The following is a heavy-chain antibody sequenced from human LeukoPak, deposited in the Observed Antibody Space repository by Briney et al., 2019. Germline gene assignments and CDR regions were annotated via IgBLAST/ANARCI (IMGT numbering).Heavy chain of an antibody. CDR2: ITHDGRTT. J-gene: IGHJ3*01. CDR3: TSLDFPWSGG. D-gene: IGHD3-3*01. V-gene: IGHV3-64*01. Sequence: PGASLRLSCAASGFTFSDHGMHWVRQAPGKGLEYVSSITHDGRTTYYAKSVKGRFTISRDNSENTPYFQMGSLRIEDMAVYYCTSLDFPWSGGWGQGTMVTVSS. CDR1: GFTFSDHG.